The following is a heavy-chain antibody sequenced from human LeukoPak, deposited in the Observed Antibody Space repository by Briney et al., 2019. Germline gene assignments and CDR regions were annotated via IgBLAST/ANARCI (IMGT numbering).Heavy chain of an antibody. Sequence: GASVKVSCKASGYTFTSYGIRWVRQAPGQGLEWMGWISAYNGNTNYAQKLQGRVTMTTDTSTSTAYMELRSLRSDDTAVYYCARERLGYCSSTSCYLWGNYYYYGMDVWGQGTTVTVSS. D-gene: IGHD2-2*01. CDR1: GYTFTSYG. CDR3: ARERLGYCSSTSCYLWGNYYYYGMDV. V-gene: IGHV1-18*01. CDR2: ISAYNGNT. J-gene: IGHJ6*02.